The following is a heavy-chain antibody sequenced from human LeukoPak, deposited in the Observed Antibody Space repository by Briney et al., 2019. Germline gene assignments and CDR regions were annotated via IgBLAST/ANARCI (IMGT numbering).Heavy chain of an antibody. CDR2: ISWNSGRI. D-gene: IGHD2-15*01. J-gene: IGHJ6*02. CDR1: GFTVSFYA. Sequence: GGTLRLSCAASGFTVSFYAMSWVRQAPGKGLEWVSSISWNSGRIGYADSVKGRFTISRDNSKNTLYLQMNSLRAEDTAVYYCAKNSYYYYYYGMDVWGQGTTVTVSS. V-gene: IGHV3-23*01. CDR3: AKNSYYYYYYGMDV.